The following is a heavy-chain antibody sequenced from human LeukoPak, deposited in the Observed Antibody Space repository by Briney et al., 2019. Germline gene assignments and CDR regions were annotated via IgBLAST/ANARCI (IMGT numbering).Heavy chain of an antibody. CDR3: ARDALQVDY. Sequence: GGSLRLSCAASGFSFENYNMNWVRQAPGKGLEWVAYINVITGYIYYADSLKGRFTISRDNAKKSLFLEMNSLRVEDTAVYYCARDALQVDYWGQGTLVTVSS. V-gene: IGHV3-21*01. CDR2: INVITGYI. D-gene: IGHD4-11*01. J-gene: IGHJ4*02. CDR1: GFSFENYN.